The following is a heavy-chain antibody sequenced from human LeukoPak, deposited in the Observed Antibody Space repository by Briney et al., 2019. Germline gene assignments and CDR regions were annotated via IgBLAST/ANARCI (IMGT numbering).Heavy chain of an antibody. V-gene: IGHV4-4*02. D-gene: IGHD5/OR15-5a*01. CDR2: IYLTGDT. Sequence: PSETLSLTCAVSGDSISNSHWWSWVRQPPGKGLEWIGVIYLTGDTDYNPSLKSRVTISIDKSKNQFSLKLTYVTAADTAVYYCARAPVSASYYFDYWGQGTLVTVSS. CDR1: GDSISNSHW. CDR3: ARAPVSASYYFDY. J-gene: IGHJ4*02.